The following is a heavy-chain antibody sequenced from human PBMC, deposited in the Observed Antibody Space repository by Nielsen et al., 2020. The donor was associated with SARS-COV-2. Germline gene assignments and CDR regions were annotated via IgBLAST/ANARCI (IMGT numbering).Heavy chain of an antibody. CDR2: INHSGST. J-gene: IGHJ5*02. CDR1: GGSFSGYY. D-gene: IGHD6-19*01. Sequence: SETLSLTCAVYGGSFSGYYWSWIRQPPGKGLEWIGEINHSGSTNYNPSLKSRVTISVDTSKNQFSLKLSSVTAADTAVYYCARGDGIAVAEPWFDPWGQGTLVTVSS. V-gene: IGHV4-34*01. CDR3: ARGDGIAVAEPWFDP.